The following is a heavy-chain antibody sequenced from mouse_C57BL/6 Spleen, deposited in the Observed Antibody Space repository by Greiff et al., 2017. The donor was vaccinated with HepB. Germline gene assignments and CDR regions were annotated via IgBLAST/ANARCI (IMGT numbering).Heavy chain of an antibody. D-gene: IGHD2-5*01. CDR1: GYTFTTYP. J-gene: IGHJ4*01. Sequence: VQLQQSGAELVKPGASVKMSCKASGYTFTTYPIEWMKQNHGKSLEWIGNFHPYNDDTKYNEKFKGKATLTVEKSSSTVYLELSRLTSDDSAVYYGARGDSNYPYYDAMDYWGQGTSVTVSA. CDR2: FHPYNDDT. V-gene: IGHV1-47*01. CDR3: ARGDSNYPYYDAMDY.